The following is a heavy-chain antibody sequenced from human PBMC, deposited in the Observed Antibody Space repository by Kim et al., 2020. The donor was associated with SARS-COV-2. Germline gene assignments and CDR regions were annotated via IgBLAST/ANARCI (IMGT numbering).Heavy chain of an antibody. CDR2: VRASGTTM. V-gene: IGHV3-48*03. Sequence: GGSLRLSCAASGFTFSSYDMTWVRQAPGKGLEWVSHVRASGTTMSSAYSVTGRCIISRDKARVSLYLQMHMMSFKSADVTYCARRRRAAVIVVW. CDR1: GFTFSSYD. D-gene: IGHD6-25*01. CDR3: ARRRRAAVIVV. J-gene: IGHJ3*01.